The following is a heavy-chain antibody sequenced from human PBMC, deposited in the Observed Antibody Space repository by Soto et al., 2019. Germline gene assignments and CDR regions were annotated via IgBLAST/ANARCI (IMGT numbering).Heavy chain of an antibody. CDR3: AIGHSYGQFDS. D-gene: IGHD5-18*01. V-gene: IGHV1-3*01. J-gene: IGHJ4*02. CDR2: INGGNGDT. Sequence: QVQLVQSGAEMRKPGASVMVSCKASGYTFTSYAMNWVRQAPGQRLEWMGWINGGNGDTKYSQRFQDRVTITRDTSANTVYMELSSLTSDDTAVYYCAIGHSYGQFDSWGQGTLVTVSS. CDR1: GYTFTSYA.